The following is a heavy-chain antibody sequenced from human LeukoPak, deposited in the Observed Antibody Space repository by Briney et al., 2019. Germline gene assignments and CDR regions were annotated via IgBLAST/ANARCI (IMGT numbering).Heavy chain of an antibody. CDR2: IIPIFGTA. Sequence: ASVKLSCKASGATFSSYAISWVRQAPGQELEWMGRIIPIFGTANYAQKFQGRVTITADKSTSTAYMELSSLRSEDTAVYYCARDLPDGAFGYWGQGTLVTVSS. J-gene: IGHJ4*02. D-gene: IGHD3-16*01. CDR3: ARDLPDGAFGY. CDR1: GATFSSYA. V-gene: IGHV1-69*06.